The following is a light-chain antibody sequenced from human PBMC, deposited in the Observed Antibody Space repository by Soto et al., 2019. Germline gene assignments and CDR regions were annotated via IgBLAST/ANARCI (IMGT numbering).Light chain of an antibody. V-gene: IGKV3-20*01. J-gene: IGKJ5*01. CDR1: QSLTNSR. Sequence: EIVLTQSPGTLSLSPGERATLSCRASQSLTNSRLAWYQQKPGQAPKVLIYGGSNRATGIPDRFSGSGSGTDFTLTISRLEPEDFAVYYCQQYNNWPLTFGQGTRLEIK. CDR3: QQYNNWPLT. CDR2: GGS.